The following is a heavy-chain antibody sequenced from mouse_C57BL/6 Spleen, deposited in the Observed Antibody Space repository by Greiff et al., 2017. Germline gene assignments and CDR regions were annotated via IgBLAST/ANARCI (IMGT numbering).Heavy chain of an antibody. Sequence: EVQVVESGPGLVKPSQSLSLTCSVTGYSITSGYYWNWIRQFPGNKLEWMGYISYDGSNNYNPSLKNRISITRDTSKNQFFLKLNSVTTEDTATYYCARGYYDYDWYFDVWGTGTTVTVSS. V-gene: IGHV3-6*01. CDR1: GYSITSGYY. J-gene: IGHJ1*03. CDR2: ISYDGSN. CDR3: ARGYYDYDWYFDV. D-gene: IGHD2-4*01.